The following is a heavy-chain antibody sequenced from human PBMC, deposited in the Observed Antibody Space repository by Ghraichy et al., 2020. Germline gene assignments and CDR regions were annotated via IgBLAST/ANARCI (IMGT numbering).Heavy chain of an antibody. CDR3: AVNWNNDH. D-gene: IGHD1/OR15-1a*01. V-gene: IGHV3-23*01. CDR2: LSYNGGST. CDR1: GFTFSGYA. J-gene: IGHJ4*02. Sequence: GGSLRLSCAASGFTFSGYAMSWVRQAPGKGLEWVSSLSYNGGSTYYADSVKGRFTISRDNSKNTLSLQMNSLRAEDTAVYYCAVNWNNDHWGQGTLVTVSS.